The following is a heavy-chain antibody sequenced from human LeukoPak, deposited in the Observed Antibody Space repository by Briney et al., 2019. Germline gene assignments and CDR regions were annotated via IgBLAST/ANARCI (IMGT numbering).Heavy chain of an antibody. J-gene: IGHJ4*02. CDR2: ISGSGAIT. CDR3: AKDGKKYGSTWDFDY. D-gene: IGHD6-13*01. CDR1: GFTFSSYA. Sequence: GGSLRLSCAASGFTFSSYAMTWVRQAPGKGLEWVSGISGSGAITYYAESMKGRFTISRVNSRNTLYLQMNSLRAEDTAVYYCAKDGKKYGSTWDFDYWGQGTLVTVSS. V-gene: IGHV3-23*01.